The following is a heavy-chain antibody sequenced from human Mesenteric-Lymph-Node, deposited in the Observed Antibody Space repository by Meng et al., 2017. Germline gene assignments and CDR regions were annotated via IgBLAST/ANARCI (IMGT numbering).Heavy chain of an antibody. V-gene: IGHV1-2*06. Sequence: QLGQSGAEVKKPGASVKVSCKTFDYSFTSYSINWVRQAPGQGLEWMGRINPNSGGTNYAQKFQGRVTMTRDTSISTAYMELSRLRSDDTAVYYCARESSDYWGQGTLVTVSS. CDR2: INPNSGGT. CDR3: ARESSDY. CDR1: DYSFTSYS. J-gene: IGHJ4*02.